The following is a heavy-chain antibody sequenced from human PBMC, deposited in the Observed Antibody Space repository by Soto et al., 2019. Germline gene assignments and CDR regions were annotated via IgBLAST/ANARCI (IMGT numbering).Heavy chain of an antibody. Sequence: SETLSLTCAVSGGPISSGGYSWSWIRQPPGKGLEWIGYIYHSGSTYYNPSLMSRVTISVDRSKNQFSLKLSSVTAADTAVYYCARVPGPWGQGTLVTVSS. D-gene: IGHD7-27*01. CDR3: ARVPGP. CDR1: GGPISSGGYS. J-gene: IGHJ5*02. CDR2: IYHSGST. V-gene: IGHV4-30-2*01.